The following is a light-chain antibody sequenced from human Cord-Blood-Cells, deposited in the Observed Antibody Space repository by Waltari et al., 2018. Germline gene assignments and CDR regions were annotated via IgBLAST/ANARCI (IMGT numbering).Light chain of an antibody. CDR1: SSDVCGYNY. J-gene: IGLJ3*02. V-gene: IGLV2-14*01. CDR2: DVS. CDR3: SSYTSSSTWV. Sequence: QSALTQPASVSGSPGQSITISCTGTSSDVCGYNYVSWYQQHPGTAPKLLIYDVSKRPSGLSNRFSGTKSGHTASLTISGLQAEDEANYCCSSYTSSSTWVFGGGTKLTVL.